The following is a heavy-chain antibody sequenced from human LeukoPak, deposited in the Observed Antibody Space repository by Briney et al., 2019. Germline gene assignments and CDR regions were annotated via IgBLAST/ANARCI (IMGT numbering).Heavy chain of an antibody. CDR3: AKERLDIVVVYHYYGMDV. Sequence: GGSLRLSCAASGFIFSDYGMHWVRQAPGKGLEWVAVISFDGSNKYYAESVKGRFTISRDNSKNTLYLQMNSLRAEDTAFYYCAKERLDIVVVYHYYGMDVWGRGTTVTVSS. D-gene: IGHD2-15*01. CDR2: ISFDGSNK. V-gene: IGHV3-30*18. CDR1: GFIFSDYG. J-gene: IGHJ6*02.